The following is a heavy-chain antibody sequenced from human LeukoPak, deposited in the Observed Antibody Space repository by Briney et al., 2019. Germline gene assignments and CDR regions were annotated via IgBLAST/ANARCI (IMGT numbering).Heavy chain of an antibody. Sequence: ASVKVSCKASGYTFTSYGISWVRQAPGQGLEWMGWISAYSGDTNYAQKFQGRATMTTDTSTSTAYMELRSLSSDDTAVYYCGRGPKADGPHHDMDVWGRGTTVTVSS. V-gene: IGHV1-18*01. CDR1: GYTFTSYG. CDR3: GRGPKADGPHHDMDV. CDR2: ISAYSGDT. D-gene: IGHD2-8*01. J-gene: IGHJ6*02.